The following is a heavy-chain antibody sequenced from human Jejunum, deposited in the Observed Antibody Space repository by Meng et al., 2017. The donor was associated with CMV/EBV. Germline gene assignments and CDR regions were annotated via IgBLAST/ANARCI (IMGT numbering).Heavy chain of an antibody. D-gene: IGHD3-16*01. J-gene: IGHJ4*02. CDR1: GYTFPPFG. Sequence: KPSGYTFPPFGITWVRQAPGRGLEWVGWISPYNGDTEYAQNLKGRVTLTTDTSTTTAYMELTSLRSDDTATYYCTRDGLQYYEGSTYWGQGTLVTVSS. V-gene: IGHV1-18*01. CDR3: TRDGLQYYEGSTY. CDR2: ISPYNGDT.